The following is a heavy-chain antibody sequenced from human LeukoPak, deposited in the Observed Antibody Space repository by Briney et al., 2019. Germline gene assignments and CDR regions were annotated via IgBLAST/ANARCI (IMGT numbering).Heavy chain of an antibody. CDR3: ARGRVTKPD. J-gene: IGHJ4*02. CDR1: GFTFSSYW. Sequence: GGSLRLSCAASGFTFSSYWMTWVRQAPGKGLEWVANIKPDGSEKYYVDSVTGRFPISRDNAKNSLYLQLNSLRAEDTAVYYCARGRVTKPDWGQGTLVTVSS. CDR2: IKPDGSEK. V-gene: IGHV3-7*04.